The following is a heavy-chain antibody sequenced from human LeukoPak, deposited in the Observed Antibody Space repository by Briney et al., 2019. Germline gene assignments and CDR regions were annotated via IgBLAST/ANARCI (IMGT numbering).Heavy chain of an antibody. V-gene: IGHV3-30-3*01. CDR3: ARYRDPYDFWSGYYILGSYYYGMDV. CDR2: ISYDGSNK. Sequence: PGGSLRLSCAASGFTFSSYAIHWVRQAPGKGLEWVAVISYDGSNKYYADSVKGRFTISRDNSKNTLYLQMNSLRAEDTAVYYCARYRDPYDFWSGYYILGSYYYGMDVWGQGTTVTVSS. CDR1: GFTFSSYA. J-gene: IGHJ6*02. D-gene: IGHD3-3*01.